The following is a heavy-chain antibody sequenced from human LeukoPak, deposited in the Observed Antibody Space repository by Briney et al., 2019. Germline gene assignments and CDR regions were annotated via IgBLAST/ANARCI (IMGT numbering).Heavy chain of an antibody. D-gene: IGHD3-22*01. CDR3: ARDGRYYYDSSGYSGTIDY. Sequence: SETLSLTCAVYGGSFSGYYWSWIRQPPGKGLEWIGEINHSGSTNYNPSLKSRVTISVDASKNQFSLKLSSVTAADTAVYYCARDGRYYYDSSGYSGTIDYWGQGTLVTVSS. CDR2: INHSGST. J-gene: IGHJ4*02. CDR1: GGSFSGYY. V-gene: IGHV4-34*01.